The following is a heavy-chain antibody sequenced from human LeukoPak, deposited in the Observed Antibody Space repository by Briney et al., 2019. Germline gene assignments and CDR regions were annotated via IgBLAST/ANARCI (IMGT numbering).Heavy chain of an antibody. CDR3: AKAIVVVPAAQYFQH. Sequence: HPGGSLRLSCAASGFTFSSCAMSWVRQAPGKGLEWVSAISGSGGSTYYADSVKGRFTISRDNSKNTLYLQMNSLRAEDTAVYYCAKAIVVVPAAQYFQHWGQGTLVTVSS. J-gene: IGHJ1*01. D-gene: IGHD2-2*01. CDR2: ISGSGGST. V-gene: IGHV3-23*01. CDR1: GFTFSSCA.